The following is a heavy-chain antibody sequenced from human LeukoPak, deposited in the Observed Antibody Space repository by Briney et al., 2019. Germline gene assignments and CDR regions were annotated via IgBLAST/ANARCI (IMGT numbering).Heavy chain of an antibody. CDR1: GFSFSAHW. J-gene: IGHJ4*02. V-gene: IGHV3-74*01. CDR3: AKDKWWGASDH. D-gene: IGHD2-8*01. Sequence: GGSLRLSCAASGFSFSAHWMHWVHQAPGKGLVWVAQINGDATATNYAGSVKGRFTISRDNAKNTVHLQMSTLTAEDTAVYYCAKDKWWGASDHWGQGSLVTVSS. CDR2: INGDATAT.